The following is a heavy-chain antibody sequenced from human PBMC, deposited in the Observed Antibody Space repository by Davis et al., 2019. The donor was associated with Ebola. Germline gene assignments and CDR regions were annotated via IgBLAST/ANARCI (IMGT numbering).Heavy chain of an antibody. CDR3: ARRADAFDI. CDR1: GGSIYSSLYY. V-gene: IGHV4-39*01. Sequence: SETLSLTCTVSGGSIYSSLYYWGWIRQPPGKGLEWIGNIYYSGSTYYNPSLRGRVTIYVDTSKNQFSLKLSSVTAADTAVYYCARRADAFDIWGQGTMVTVSS. J-gene: IGHJ3*02. CDR2: IYYSGST.